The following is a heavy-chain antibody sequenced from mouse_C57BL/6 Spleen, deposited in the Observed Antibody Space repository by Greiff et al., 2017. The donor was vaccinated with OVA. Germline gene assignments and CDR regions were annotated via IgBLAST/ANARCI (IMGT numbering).Heavy chain of an antibody. D-gene: IGHD2-5*01. Sequence: VKLMESGPGLVAPSQSLSITCTVSGFSLTSYAISWVRQPPGKGLEWLGVIWTGGGTNYNSALKSRLSISKDNSKSQVFLKMNSLQTDDTARYYCASYYSNYGSHAMDYWGQGTSVTVSS. CDR1: GFSLTSYA. V-gene: IGHV2-9-1*01. CDR2: IWTGGGT. CDR3: ASYYSNYGSHAMDY. J-gene: IGHJ4*01.